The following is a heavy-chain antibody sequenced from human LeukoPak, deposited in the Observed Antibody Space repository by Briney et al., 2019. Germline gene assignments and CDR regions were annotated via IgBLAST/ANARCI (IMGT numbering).Heavy chain of an antibody. CDR2: INPNSGGT. D-gene: IGHD2-2*01. J-gene: IGHJ4*02. CDR3: AIVGIVVVPAATFDY. V-gene: IGHV1-2*02. CDR1: GYTFTGYY. Sequence: GASVKVSCKASGYTFTGYYMHWVRQAPGQGLEWMGWINPNSGGTNYAQKFQGRVTMTRDTSISTAYMELSRLRSDDTAVYYCAIVGIVVVPAATFDYWGQGTLVTVSS.